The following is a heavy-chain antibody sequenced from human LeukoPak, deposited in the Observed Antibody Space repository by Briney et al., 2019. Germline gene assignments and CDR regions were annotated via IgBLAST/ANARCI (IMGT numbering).Heavy chain of an antibody. J-gene: IGHJ4*02. CDR3: ARAINRNPHADY. Sequence: SETLSLTCAVYGGSFSGYYWSWIRQPPGKGLEWLGEINHSGSTNYNPSLKSRVPISVDTSKNQFSLKLSSVTAADTAVYYCARAINRNPHADYWGQGTLVTVSS. CDR1: GGSFSGYY. CDR2: INHSGST. D-gene: IGHD1-14*01. V-gene: IGHV4-34*01.